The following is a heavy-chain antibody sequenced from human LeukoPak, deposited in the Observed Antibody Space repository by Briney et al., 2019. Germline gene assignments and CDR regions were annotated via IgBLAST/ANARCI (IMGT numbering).Heavy chain of an antibody. J-gene: IGHJ6*03. D-gene: IGHD3-10*01. Sequence: SETLSLTCTVSGGSISTSSYYWGWIRQPPGKGLECIGNIYYSGSTYYNPSLKSRVTISVGTSKNQFSLKLSSVTAADTAVYYCARVFDSGSQAYFYYMDVWGKGTTVTIFS. CDR2: IYYSGST. V-gene: IGHV4-39*07. CDR3: ARVFDSGSQAYFYYMDV. CDR1: GGSISTSSYY.